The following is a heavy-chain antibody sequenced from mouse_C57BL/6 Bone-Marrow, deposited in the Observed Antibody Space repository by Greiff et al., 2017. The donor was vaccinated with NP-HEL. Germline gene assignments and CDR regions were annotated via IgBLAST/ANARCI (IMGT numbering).Heavy chain of an antibody. Sequence: VNVVESGGDLVKPGGSLKLSCAASGFTFSSYGMSWVRQTPDKRLEWVATISSGGSYTYYPDSVKGRFTISRDNAKNTLYLQMSSLKSEDTAMYYCARRGNWDEGYAMDYWGQGTSVTVSS. J-gene: IGHJ4*01. V-gene: IGHV5-6*02. CDR1: GFTFSSYG. CDR2: ISSGGSYT. CDR3: ARRGNWDEGYAMDY. D-gene: IGHD4-1*01.